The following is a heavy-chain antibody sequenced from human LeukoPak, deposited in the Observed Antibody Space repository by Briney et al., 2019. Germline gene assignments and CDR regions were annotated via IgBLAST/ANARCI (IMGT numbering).Heavy chain of an antibody. D-gene: IGHD3-22*01. J-gene: IGHJ4*02. V-gene: IGHV3-53*01. CDR3: AREDYYDSLS. Sequence: PGGSLRLSCAASGFTFSSSYMSWVRQAPGKGLEWVSVIYSGGSTYYADSVKGRFTISRDNSKNTLYLQMNSLRAEDTAVYYCAREDYYDSLSWGQGTLVTVSS. CDR2: IYSGGST. CDR1: GFTFSSSY.